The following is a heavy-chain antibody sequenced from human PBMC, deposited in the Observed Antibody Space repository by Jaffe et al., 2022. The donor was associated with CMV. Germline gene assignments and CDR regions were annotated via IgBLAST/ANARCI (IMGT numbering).Heavy chain of an antibody. V-gene: IGHV1-24*01. D-gene: IGHD2-2*01. CDR2: FDPEDGET. CDR1: GYTLTELS. J-gene: IGHJ6*03. Sequence: QVQLVQSGAEVKKPGASVKVSCKVSGYTLTELSMHWVRQAPGKGLEWMGGFDPEDGETIYAQKFQGRVTMTEDTSTDTAYMELSSLRSEDTAVYYCATDRALLIVPAADRRGKSIYMDVWGKGTTVTVSS. CDR3: ATDRALLIVPAADRRGKSIYMDV.